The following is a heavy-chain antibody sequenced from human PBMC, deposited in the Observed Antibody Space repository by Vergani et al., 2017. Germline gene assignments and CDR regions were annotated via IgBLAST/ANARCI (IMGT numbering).Heavy chain of an antibody. J-gene: IGHJ3*02. V-gene: IGHV3-74*01. CDR1: GFTFSSYW. D-gene: IGHD2-2*01. Sequence: EVQLVESGGGLVQPGGSLRLSCAASGFTFSSYWMHWVRQAPGKGLVWVSRINSDGSSTSYADSVKGRFTISRDNAKNTLYLQMNRLRAEDTAVYYCASANRYCSSTSCSSKRGAFDIWGQGTMVTVSS. CDR3: ASANRYCSSTSCSSKRGAFDI. CDR2: INSDGSST.